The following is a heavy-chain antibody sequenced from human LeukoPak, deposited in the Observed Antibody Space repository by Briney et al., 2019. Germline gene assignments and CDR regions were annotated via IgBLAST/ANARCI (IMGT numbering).Heavy chain of an antibody. D-gene: IGHD1-26*01. J-gene: IGHJ4*02. CDR2: ISGSGGST. V-gene: IGHV3-23*01. CDR3: AKSGSFSPVYYFDY. Sequence: GGSLRLSCAASGFTLSSYAMSWVRQAPGKGLEWVSGISGSGGSTYYADSVKGRFTISRDNSKNTLYLQMNSLRAEDTAVYYCAKSGSFSPVYYFDYWGQGTLVTVSS. CDR1: GFTLSSYA.